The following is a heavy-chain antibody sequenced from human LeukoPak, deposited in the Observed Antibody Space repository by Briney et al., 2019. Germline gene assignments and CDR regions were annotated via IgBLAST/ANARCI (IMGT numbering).Heavy chain of an antibody. CDR1: GFTFSSYW. Sequence: PGGSLRLSCAASGFTFSSYWMHWVRQAPGKGLVWVSRINSDGSSTSYADSVKGRFTISRDNSKNTLYLQMNSLRAEDTAVYYCAKVDDPWELRPFDYWGQGTLVTVSS. D-gene: IGHD1-26*01. CDR3: AKVDDPWELRPFDY. J-gene: IGHJ4*02. V-gene: IGHV3-74*01. CDR2: INSDGSST.